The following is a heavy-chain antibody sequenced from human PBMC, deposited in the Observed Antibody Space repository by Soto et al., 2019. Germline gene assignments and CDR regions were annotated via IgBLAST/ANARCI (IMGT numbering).Heavy chain of an antibody. CDR2: ISPYTGNT. CDR1: GYIFVNYG. CDR3: GMVDNYVTPTPQDV. V-gene: IGHV1-18*01. Sequence: QVQLVQSGDEVKKPGASVKVSCKASGYIFVNYGIAWVRQAPGQGLEWMGWISPYTGNTHSATKVQGRLTMTTDTATSTAHMDLGTLTSDDTDVYYFGMVDNYVTPTPQDVWGQGTTVTVSS. J-gene: IGHJ6*02. D-gene: IGHD3-16*01.